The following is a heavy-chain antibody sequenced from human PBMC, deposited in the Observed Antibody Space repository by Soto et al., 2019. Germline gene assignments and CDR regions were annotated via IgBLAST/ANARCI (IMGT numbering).Heavy chain of an antibody. D-gene: IGHD3-10*01. J-gene: IGHJ5*02. Sequence: PSETLSLTCAVSGVSITRGGSSWTWIRQPPGKGLEWIGYFSHSGSTYYNPSLKSRVTISVDRSKNQFSLKLSSVTTADTAVYYCDREVNYWFDTWGKGTMVTV. CDR1: GVSITRGGSS. CDR3: DREVNYWFDT. CDR2: FSHSGST. V-gene: IGHV4-30-2*01.